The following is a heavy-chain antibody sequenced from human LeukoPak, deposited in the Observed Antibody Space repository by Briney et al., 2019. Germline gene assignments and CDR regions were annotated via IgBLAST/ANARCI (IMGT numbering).Heavy chain of an antibody. CDR3: ARGGWIQLWFAPLDY. J-gene: IGHJ4*02. Sequence: PGGSLRLSCAASGFTFSSYSMNWVRQAPGKGLEWVSSISSSSSYIYYADSVKGRFTISRDNAKNSLYLQMNSLRAEDTAVYYCARGGWIQLWFAPLDYWGQGTLVTVSS. CDR2: ISSSSSYI. D-gene: IGHD5-18*01. CDR1: GFTFSSYS. V-gene: IGHV3-21*01.